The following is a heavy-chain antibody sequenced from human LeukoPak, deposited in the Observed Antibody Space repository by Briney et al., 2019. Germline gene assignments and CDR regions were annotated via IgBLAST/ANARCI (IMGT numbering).Heavy chain of an antibody. V-gene: IGHV1-46*01. Sequence: ASVKVSCKASGYTFTSYYMHWVRQAPGQGLEWMGIINPSGGSTSYAQKFQGRVTMTRDMSTSTVYMELSSLRSEDTAVYYCARYPGAYCGGDCSLDYWGQGTLVTVSS. D-gene: IGHD2-21*02. CDR2: INPSGGST. CDR1: GYTFTSYY. J-gene: IGHJ4*02. CDR3: ARYPGAYCGGDCSLDY.